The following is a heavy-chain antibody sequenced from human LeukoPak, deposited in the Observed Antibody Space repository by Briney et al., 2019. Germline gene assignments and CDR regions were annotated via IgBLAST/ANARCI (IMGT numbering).Heavy chain of an antibody. D-gene: IGHD3-22*01. CDR2: INSGGSGT. V-gene: IGHV3-74*01. Sequence: GGSLRLSCAASGFNFASNWMHWVRQTPGKGLMWVSRINSGGSGTSYADSVEGRFTISRDNSKNTLYLQMNSLRAEDTAVYYCAKTRTSGYYYDSSGYHFDYWGQGTLVTVSS. J-gene: IGHJ4*02. CDR3: AKTRTSGYYYDSSGYHFDY. CDR1: GFNFASNW.